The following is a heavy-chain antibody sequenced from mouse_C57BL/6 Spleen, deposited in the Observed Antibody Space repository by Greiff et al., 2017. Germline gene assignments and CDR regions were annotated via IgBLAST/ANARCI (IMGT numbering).Heavy chain of an antibody. CDR2: ISSGSSTI. CDR1: GFTFSDYG. CDR3: ARVYDGYVFAY. V-gene: IGHV5-17*01. J-gene: IGHJ3*01. Sequence: EVQLVESGGGLVKPGGSLKLSCAASGFTFSDYGMHWVRQAPEKGLEWVAYISSGSSTIYYADTVKGRFTISRDNAKNTLFLQMTSLRSEDTAMYYCARVYDGYVFAYWGQGTLVTVSA. D-gene: IGHD2-3*01.